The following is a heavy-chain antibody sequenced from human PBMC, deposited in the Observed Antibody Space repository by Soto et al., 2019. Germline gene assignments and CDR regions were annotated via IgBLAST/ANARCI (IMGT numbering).Heavy chain of an antibody. CDR1: GGSISSGDYY. CDR3: ARGKAAAGRRYWFDP. CDR2: IYYSGST. V-gene: IGHV4-30-4*01. D-gene: IGHD6-13*01. Sequence: PSETLSLTCTVSGGSISSGDYYWSWIRQPPGKGLEWIGYIYYSGSTYYNPSLKSRVTISVDTSKNQFSLKLSSVTAADTAVYYCARGKAAAGRRYWFDPWGQGTLVTVSS. J-gene: IGHJ5*02.